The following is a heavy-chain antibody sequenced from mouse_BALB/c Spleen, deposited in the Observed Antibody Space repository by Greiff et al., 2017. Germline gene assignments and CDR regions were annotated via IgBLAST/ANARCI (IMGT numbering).Heavy chain of an antibody. CDR2: IYPGDGDT. Sequence: QVQLQQSGAELVRPGSSVKISCKASGYAFSSYWMNWVKQRPGQGLEWIGQIYPGDGDTNYNGKFKGKPTLTADKSSSTAYMQLSSLTSEDSAVYYCASTMITTTWFAYWGQGTLVTVSA. CDR1: GYAFSSYW. D-gene: IGHD2-4*01. CDR3: ASTMITTTWFAY. V-gene: IGHV1-80*01. J-gene: IGHJ3*01.